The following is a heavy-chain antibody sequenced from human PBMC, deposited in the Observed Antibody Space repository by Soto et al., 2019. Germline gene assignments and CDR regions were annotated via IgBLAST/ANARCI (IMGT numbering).Heavy chain of an antibody. CDR1: GYTFTSYA. J-gene: IGHJ4*02. CDR2: INAGNGNT. D-gene: IGHD2-21*02. Sequence: QVQLVQSGAEEKKPGASVKVSCKASGYTFTSYAMRWVRQAPGQRLEWMGWINAGNGNTKYSQKFQGRVTITRDTYASTAYLELSSLRAEETAVYYCARAWVVVTAPDYWGQGTLVTVSS. CDR3: ARAWVVVTAPDY. V-gene: IGHV1-3*05.